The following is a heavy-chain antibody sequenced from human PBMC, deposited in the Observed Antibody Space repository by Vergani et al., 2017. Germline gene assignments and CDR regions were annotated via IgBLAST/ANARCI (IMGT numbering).Heavy chain of an antibody. D-gene: IGHD3-22*01. Sequence: QLQLQESGPGLVKPSETLSLACSVSGASISSSSYYWGWIRQPPGKGLEWIGSIYYSGSTYYNPALKSRVTISADTSKNQFSLKRSSVTAADTAVYYCARVGDSSGLLYYYYYYGMDVWGQGTTVTVSS. J-gene: IGHJ6*02. CDR2: IYYSGST. CDR1: GASISSSSYY. V-gene: IGHV4-39*01. CDR3: ARVGDSSGLLYYYYYYGMDV.